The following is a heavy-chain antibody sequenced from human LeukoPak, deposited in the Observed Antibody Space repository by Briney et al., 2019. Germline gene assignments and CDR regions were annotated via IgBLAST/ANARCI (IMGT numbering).Heavy chain of an antibody. J-gene: IGHJ4*02. CDR3: ARGPGNRGYFDY. CDR2: ISKSGSTI. Sequence: GGSLRLSCTASGFSFSFSDSYLIWIRRAPGKGLEWVSYISKSGSTIYYPDSVKGRFTISRDNAKNSVYLQMNSLRAEDTAVYYCARGPGNRGYFDYWGQGTLVTVSS. CDR1: GFSFSFSDSY. D-gene: IGHD1-14*01. V-gene: IGHV3-11*01.